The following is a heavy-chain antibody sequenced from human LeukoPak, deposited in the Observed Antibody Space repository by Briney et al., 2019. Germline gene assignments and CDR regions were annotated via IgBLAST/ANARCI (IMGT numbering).Heavy chain of an antibody. J-gene: IGHJ4*02. Sequence: GGSLRLSCAASGFTFSSYAMHWVRQAPGKGLEWVAVISYDGSNKYYADSVKGRLTISRDTSNNTLFLQMNSLRAEDTAIYYCARDVAVAGQRYYFDYWGQGTLVTVSS. CDR2: ISYDGSNK. CDR3: ARDVAVAGQRYYFDY. CDR1: GFTFSSYA. D-gene: IGHD6-19*01. V-gene: IGHV3-30-3*01.